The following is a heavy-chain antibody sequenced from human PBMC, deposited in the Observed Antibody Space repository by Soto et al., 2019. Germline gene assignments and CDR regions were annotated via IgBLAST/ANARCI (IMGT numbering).Heavy chain of an antibody. CDR2: IHYSGSA. D-gene: IGHD1-20*01. CDR1: GGSISTFY. Sequence: SETLSLTCPFSGGSISTFYWIWIRQPPGKGLEWIGYIHYSGSAVYNPSLKSRLTISVDTSKNQFSLKLSSVTAADTAVYYCARYNWIDLGRRFDPWGQGTLVTVSS. V-gene: IGHV4-59*08. J-gene: IGHJ5*02. CDR3: ARYNWIDLGRRFDP.